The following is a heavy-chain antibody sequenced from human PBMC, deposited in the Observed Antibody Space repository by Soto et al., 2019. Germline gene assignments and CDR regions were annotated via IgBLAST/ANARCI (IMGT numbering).Heavy chain of an antibody. CDR2: INSDGSST. Sequence: LRLSCAASGFTFSSYWMHWVRQAPGKGLVWVSRINSDGSSTSYADSVKGRFTISRDNAKNTLYLRMNSLRAEDTAVYYCARVRGNLGGSGPRRLYSYYGMDVWGQGTSVTVSS. J-gene: IGHJ6*02. D-gene: IGHD3-10*01. CDR1: GFTFSSYW. V-gene: IGHV3-74*01. CDR3: ARVRGNLGGSGPRRLYSYYGMDV.